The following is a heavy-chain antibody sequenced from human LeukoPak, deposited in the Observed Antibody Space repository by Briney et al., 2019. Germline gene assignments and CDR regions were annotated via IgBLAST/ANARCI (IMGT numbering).Heavy chain of an antibody. D-gene: IGHD3-3*01. V-gene: IGHV3-30*19. CDR3: ARGRHDFWSGDL. Sequence: PGRSLRLSCAASGISFSAHGMHWVRQAPGKGLEWVGVMSYDESKRYYADSVKGRFTISRDNSKNTLYVQMNSLRADDTAVYYCARGRHDFWSGDLWGQGTLVTVSS. CDR1: GISFSAHG. CDR2: MSYDESKR. J-gene: IGHJ4*02.